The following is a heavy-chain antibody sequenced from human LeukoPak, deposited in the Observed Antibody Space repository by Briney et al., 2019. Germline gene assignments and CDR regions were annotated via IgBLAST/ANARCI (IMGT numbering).Heavy chain of an antibody. Sequence: PSETLSLTCAVSGGSFSNYYCSWTRQPPRKGLECIVEIHPYGFTNFNPSLKSRLSISVDTSKNQFYLKLTSVTAAATAVYYCSRGSDESKTGDSWGQGSLVTVSS. CDR3: SRGSDESKTGDS. CDR2: IHPYGFT. CDR1: GGSFSNYY. D-gene: IGHD3-9*01. V-gene: IGHV4-34*01. J-gene: IGHJ4*02.